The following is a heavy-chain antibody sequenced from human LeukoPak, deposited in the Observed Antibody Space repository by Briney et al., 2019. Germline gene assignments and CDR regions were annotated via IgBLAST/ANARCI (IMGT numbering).Heavy chain of an antibody. V-gene: IGHV3-7*01. J-gene: IGHJ4*02. CDR1: GFTFSDYY. CDR3: ARGVPSGVDYFDY. D-gene: IGHD6-19*01. Sequence: GGSLRLSCAASGFTFSDYYMSWIRQAPGKGLEWVANIKQDGSEKYYVDSVKGRFTISRDNAKNSLFLQMSSLRAEDTALYFCARGVPSGVDYFDYWGQGTLVTVSS. CDR2: IKQDGSEK.